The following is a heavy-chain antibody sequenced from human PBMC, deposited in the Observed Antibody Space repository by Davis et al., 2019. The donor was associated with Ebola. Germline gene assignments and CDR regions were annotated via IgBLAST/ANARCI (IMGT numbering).Heavy chain of an antibody. CDR1: GGSFSGYY. CDR3: ARGLLEWQSI. CDR2: INHSGST. V-gene: IGHV4-34*01. J-gene: IGHJ3*02. Sequence: SETLSLTCAVYGGSFSGYYWSWIRQPPRKGLEWIGEINHSGSTNYNPSLKSRVTISVDTSKNQFSLKLSSVTAADTAVYYCARGLLEWQSIWGQGTMVTVSS. D-gene: IGHD3-3*01.